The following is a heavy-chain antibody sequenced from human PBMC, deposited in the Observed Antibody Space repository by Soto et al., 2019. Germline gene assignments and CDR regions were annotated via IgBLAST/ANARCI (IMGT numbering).Heavy chain of an antibody. CDR3: ASMWHSSGWDGNWFDP. CDR1: GFTVSSNY. V-gene: IGHV3-53*01. CDR2: IYSGGST. Sequence: GGSLRLSCAASGFTVSSNYMSWVRQAPGKGLEWVSVIYSGGSTYYADSVKGRFTISRDNSKNTLYLQMNSLRAEDTAVYYCASMWHSSGWDGNWFDPWGQGTLVTVSS. D-gene: IGHD6-19*01. J-gene: IGHJ5*02.